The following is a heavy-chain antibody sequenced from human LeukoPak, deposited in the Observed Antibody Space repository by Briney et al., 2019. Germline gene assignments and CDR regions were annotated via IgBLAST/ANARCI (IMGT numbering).Heavy chain of an antibody. Sequence: GGSLRLSCAASGFTLSSYWMHWVRQAPGKGLEYVSAISGDGGSTDYAGSVKGRFTISGDNSKNTLYLQMGSLRAEDMAVYYCARDTGIRGMDVWGQGTTVTVSS. CDR2: ISGDGGST. V-gene: IGHV3-64*02. CDR3: ARDTGIRGMDV. J-gene: IGHJ6*02. D-gene: IGHD5-18*01. CDR1: GFTLSSYW.